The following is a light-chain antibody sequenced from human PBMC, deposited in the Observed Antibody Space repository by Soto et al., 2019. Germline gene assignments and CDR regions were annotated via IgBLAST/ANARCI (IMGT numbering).Light chain of an antibody. J-gene: IGKJ4*01. CDR1: QRISTN. Sequence: ETVMTQTPATLSVSPGDRATLSCRASQRISTNLAWYQQKPGQAPRLLLYDASTRATGIPARFSGSGSGTEFTLTISRLLSEDFAVYSCQRYNNWPLTFGGGTKVEI. CDR3: QRYNNWPLT. V-gene: IGKV3D-15*01. CDR2: DAS.